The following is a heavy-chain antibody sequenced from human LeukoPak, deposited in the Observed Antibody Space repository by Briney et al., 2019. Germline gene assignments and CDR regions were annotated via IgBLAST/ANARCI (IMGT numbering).Heavy chain of an antibody. CDR1: GGSISSYY. D-gene: IGHD3-10*02. V-gene: IGHV4-59*01. CDR3: ARDAGGYYVSYYMDV. J-gene: IGHJ6*03. Sequence: LETLSLTCTVSGGSISSYYWSWIRQPPGKGLEWIGYIYYSGSTNYNPSLKSRVTISVDTSKNQFSLKLSSVTAADTAVYYCARDAGGYYVSYYMDVWGKGTTVTVSS. CDR2: IYYSGST.